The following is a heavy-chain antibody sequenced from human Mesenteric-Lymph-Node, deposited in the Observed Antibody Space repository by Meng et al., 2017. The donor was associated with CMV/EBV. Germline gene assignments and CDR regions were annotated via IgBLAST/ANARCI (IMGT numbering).Heavy chain of an antibody. CDR2: ISWNSGSI. V-gene: IGHV3-9*01. CDR1: GFTFDDYA. CDR3: ARELKPYGMDV. Sequence: GGSLRLSCAASGFTFDDYAMHWVRQAPGKGLEWVSGISWNSGSIGYADSVKGRFTISRDNAKNSLYLQMNTLRAEDTALYYCARELKPYGMDVWGQGTAVTVSS. J-gene: IGHJ6*02.